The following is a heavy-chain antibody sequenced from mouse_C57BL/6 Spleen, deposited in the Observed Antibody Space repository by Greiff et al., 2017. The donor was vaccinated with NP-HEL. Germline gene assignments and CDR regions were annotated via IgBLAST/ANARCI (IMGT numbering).Heavy chain of an antibody. J-gene: IGHJ3*01. V-gene: IGHV5-17*01. CDR1: GFTFSDYG. Sequence: EVKLVESGGGLVKPGGSLKLSCAASGFTFSDYGMHWVRQAPEKGLEWVAYISSGSSTIYYADTVKGRFTISRDNAKNTLFLQMTSLRSEDTAMYYCARHLLPDGFAYWGQGTLVTVSA. D-gene: IGHD5-5*01. CDR2: ISSGSSTI. CDR3: ARHLLPDGFAY.